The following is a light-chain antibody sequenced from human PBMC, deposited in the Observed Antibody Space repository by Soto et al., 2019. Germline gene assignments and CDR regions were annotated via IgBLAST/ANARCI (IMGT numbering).Light chain of an antibody. Sequence: QSVMTQPPSVSAAPGQKVAISCSGSSYNIGNNFVSWYQQFPGTAPKLLIYDNDKRPSVIPDRFSASKSGTSATLGITGLQTGDEADYYCATWDSSLSAHVFGGGTQLTVL. CDR1: SYNIGNNF. V-gene: IGLV1-51*01. CDR2: DND. J-gene: IGLJ2*01. CDR3: ATWDSSLSAHV.